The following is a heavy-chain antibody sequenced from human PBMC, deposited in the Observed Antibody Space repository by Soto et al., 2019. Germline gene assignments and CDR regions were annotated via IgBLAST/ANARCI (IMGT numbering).Heavy chain of an antibody. J-gene: IGHJ5*02. V-gene: IGHV4-34*01. Sequence: LSETLSLTCAVYGGSFSGYYWSWIRQPPGKGLEWIGEINHSGSTNYNPSLKSRVTISVDTSKNQFSLKLSSVTAADTAVYYCARMVGDFWSGYYTPKYNWFDPWGQGTLVTVSS. CDR2: INHSGST. D-gene: IGHD3-3*01. CDR3: ARMVGDFWSGYYTPKYNWFDP. CDR1: GGSFSGYY.